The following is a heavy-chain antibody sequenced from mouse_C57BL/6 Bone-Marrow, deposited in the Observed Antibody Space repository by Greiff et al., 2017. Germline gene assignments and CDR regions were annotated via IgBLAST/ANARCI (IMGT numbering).Heavy chain of an antibody. CDR3: SSFDGNYFDF. CDR1: GFNIKDDY. Sequence: VQLQQSGAELVRPGASVKLSCTASGFNIKDDYIHWVKQRPEQGLEWIGWIDPEIGDTEYASKFQGKATITSDPSSNTADLQLSSLTSEDTAVYYCSSFDGNYFDFWGQGTPLTVAS. J-gene: IGHJ2*01. V-gene: IGHV14-4*01. CDR2: IDPEIGDT. D-gene: IGHD2-3*01.